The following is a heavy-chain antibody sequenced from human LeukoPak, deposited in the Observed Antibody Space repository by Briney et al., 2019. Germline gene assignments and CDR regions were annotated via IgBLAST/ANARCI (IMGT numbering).Heavy chain of an antibody. CDR3: ARDANWARDY. D-gene: IGHD7-27*01. CDR1: GFTFSSYW. Sequence: GGSLRLSCAASGFTFSSYWMNWVRQAPGKGLEWVASIKQDGSERSYVDFVEGRFTISRDNAKNSLYLQMNSLRAEDTAVYYCARDANWARDYWGQGTLVTVSS. CDR2: IKQDGSER. V-gene: IGHV3-7*01. J-gene: IGHJ4*02.